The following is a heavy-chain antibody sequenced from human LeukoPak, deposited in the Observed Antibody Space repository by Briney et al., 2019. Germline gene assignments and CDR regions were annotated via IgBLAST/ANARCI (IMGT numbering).Heavy chain of an antibody. CDR3: ARGPSSRDQLPFDY. CDR1: GFTFDDYG. J-gene: IGHJ4*02. D-gene: IGHD2-2*01. CDR2: INWNGGST. Sequence: GGSLRLSCAASGFTFDDYGMSWVRQAPGKGLEWVSGINWNGGSTGYADSVKGRFTISRDNAKNSLYLQMNSLRAEDTAVYYCARGPSSRDQLPFDYWGQGTLVTVSS. V-gene: IGHV3-20*04.